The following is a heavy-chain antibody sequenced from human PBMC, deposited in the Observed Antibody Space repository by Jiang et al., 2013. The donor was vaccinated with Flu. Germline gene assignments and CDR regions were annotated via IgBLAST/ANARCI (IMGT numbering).Heavy chain of an antibody. Sequence: SGAEVKKPGASVKVSCKASGYTFTSYDISWVRQTTGQGFEWMGWVTPNSGNTGYAEKFQGRVSMTRNISINTAYMEFINLRSDDTAVYYCARGLPRDFWRGYSWFNAWGQGTLVTVTS. CDR2: VTPNSGNT. V-gene: IGHV1-8*01. D-gene: IGHD3-3*01. J-gene: IGHJ5*02. CDR1: GYTFTSYD. CDR3: ARGLPRDFWRGYSWFNA.